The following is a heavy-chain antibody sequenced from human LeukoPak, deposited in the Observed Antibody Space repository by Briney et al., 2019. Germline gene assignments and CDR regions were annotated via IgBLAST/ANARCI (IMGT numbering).Heavy chain of an antibody. CDR2: ISGSGGST. J-gene: IGHJ4*02. V-gene: IGHV3-23*01. CDR3: AKDYYYDSSGYYIVDY. CDR1: GFTFSSYA. Sequence: GGSLRLSCAASGFTFSSYAMSRVRQAPGKGLEWVSAISGSGGSTYYADSVKGRFTISSDNSKNTLYLQMNSLRAEDTAVYYCAKDYYYDSSGYYIVDYWGQGTLVTVSS. D-gene: IGHD3-22*01.